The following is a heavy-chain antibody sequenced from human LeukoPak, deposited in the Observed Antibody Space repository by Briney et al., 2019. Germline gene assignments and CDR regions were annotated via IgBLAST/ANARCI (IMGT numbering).Heavy chain of an antibody. D-gene: IGHD2-15*01. CDR3: ARHCSGGSCFDY. CDR2: IYTSGST. Sequence: SETLSLTCTVSGGSISSGSYFWSWIRQPAGKGLEWIGRIYTSGSTNYNPSLKSRVTISVDTSKNQFSLKLSSVTAADTAVYYCARHCSGGSCFDYWGQGTLVTVSS. V-gene: IGHV4-61*02. CDR1: GGSISSGSYF. J-gene: IGHJ4*02.